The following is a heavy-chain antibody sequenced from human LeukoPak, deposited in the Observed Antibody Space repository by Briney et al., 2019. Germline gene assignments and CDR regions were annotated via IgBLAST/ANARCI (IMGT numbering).Heavy chain of an antibody. CDR3: AKFRVHTSSRGVGLDY. CDR2: IIGSGRDT. Sequence: GGALRLSCAASGFTFTTYAMAWVRQAPGKGLEWVSDIIGSGRDTFYADSVKGRFTFPRDNSKNTLSLQMNSLTAEDTAVYYCAKFRVHTSSRGVGLDYWGQGTLVTVSS. J-gene: IGHJ4*02. CDR1: GFTFTTYA. V-gene: IGHV3-23*01. D-gene: IGHD5-18*01.